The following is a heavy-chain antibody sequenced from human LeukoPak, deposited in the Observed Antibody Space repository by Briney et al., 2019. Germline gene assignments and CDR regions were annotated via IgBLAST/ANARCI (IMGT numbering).Heavy chain of an antibody. J-gene: IGHJ4*02. CDR2: TYYKSKWYN. CDR1: GDSVSSKNGA. V-gene: IGHV6-1*01. D-gene: IGHD6-19*01. Sequence: SQTLSLTCVVSGDSVSSKNGAWNWIRQSPSRGLEWLGRTYYKSKWYNDYAESMEGRMTISQDTSKNQYSLHLNSVTPDDTAVYYCARDFGTTGWHTFDYWGQGTLVTVSS. CDR3: ARDFGTTGWHTFDY.